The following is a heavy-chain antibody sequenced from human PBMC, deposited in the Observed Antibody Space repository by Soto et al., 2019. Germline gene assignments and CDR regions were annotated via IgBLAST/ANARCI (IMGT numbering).Heavy chain of an antibody. Sequence: QVQLVESGGGVVQPGRSLRLSCVASGFTFSNYGMHWVRQAPGKGLEWVALISYGGSNEYYADSVKGRFTISRDNSKKTLFLQMNSLRAEDTAGYYCAKDNLDYYDSSGYYTHFDYWGQGTLVSVSS. CDR2: ISYGGSNE. CDR1: GFTFSNYG. J-gene: IGHJ4*02. D-gene: IGHD3-22*01. V-gene: IGHV3-30*18. CDR3: AKDNLDYYDSSGYYTHFDY.